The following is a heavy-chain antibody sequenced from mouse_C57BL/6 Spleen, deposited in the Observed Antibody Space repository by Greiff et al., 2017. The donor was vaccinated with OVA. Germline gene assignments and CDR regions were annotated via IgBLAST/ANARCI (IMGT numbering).Heavy chain of an antibody. CDR2: IDPSDSYT. CDR1: GYTFTSYW. CDR3: ARYYGSRGDV. V-gene: IGHV1-59*01. J-gene: IGHJ1*03. D-gene: IGHD1-1*01. Sequence: VQLQQPGAELVRPRTSVKLSCKASGYTFTSYWMHWVKQRPGQGLEWIGVIDPSDSYTNYNQKFKGKATLTVDTSSSTAYMQLSSLTSEDSAVYYCARYYGSRGDVWGTGTTVTVSS.